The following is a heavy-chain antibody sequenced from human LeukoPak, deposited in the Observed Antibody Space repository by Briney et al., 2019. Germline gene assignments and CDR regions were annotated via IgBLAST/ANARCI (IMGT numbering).Heavy chain of an antibody. V-gene: IGHV3-30*18. D-gene: IGHD2-2*01. Sequence: GGSLRLSCAASGFTFSNFGMFWVRQAPGKGLEWVAVISYGGINKFYTDSVKGRFTISRDDSRNTLYLQMDSLRVEDTAVYYCAKDWAPGSSTCHGCVSNWFDPWGQGTLVTVSS. CDR3: AKDWAPGSSTCHGCVSNWFDP. CDR1: GFTFSNFG. CDR2: ISYGGINK. J-gene: IGHJ5*02.